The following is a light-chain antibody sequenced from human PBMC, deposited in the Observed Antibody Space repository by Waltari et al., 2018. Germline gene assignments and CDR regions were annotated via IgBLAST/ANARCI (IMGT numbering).Light chain of an antibody. V-gene: IGKV1-39*01. CDR2: AAS. CDR3: QQSQGVPFT. CDR1: HHIDNT. Sequence: IQMTQSPSSLSASIGDRVTITCRASHHIDNTLNWYQKKPGKAPKLLIYAASTLQSGVPSRFTGSGYGTDFTLTISSLQPEDIATYSGQQSQGVPFTFGQGTKVELK. J-gene: IGKJ2*01.